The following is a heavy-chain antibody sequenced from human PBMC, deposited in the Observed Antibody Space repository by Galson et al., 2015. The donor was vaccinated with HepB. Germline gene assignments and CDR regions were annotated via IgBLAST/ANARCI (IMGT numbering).Heavy chain of an antibody. CDR3: ARDLDYDFWSGYYGDDAFDI. CDR1: GYTFTSYA. CDR2: INAGNGNT. V-gene: IGHV1-3*01. Sequence: SVKVSCKASGYTFTSYAMHWVRQAPGQRLEWMGWINAGNGNTKYSQKFQGRVTITRDTSASTAYMELSSLRSGDTAVYYCARDLDYDFWSGYYGDDAFDIWGQGTMVTVSS. D-gene: IGHD3-3*01. J-gene: IGHJ3*02.